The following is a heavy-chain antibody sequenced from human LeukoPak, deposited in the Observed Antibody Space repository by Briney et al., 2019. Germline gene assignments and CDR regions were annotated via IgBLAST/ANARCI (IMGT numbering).Heavy chain of an antibody. J-gene: IGHJ3*02. V-gene: IGHV3-9*01. CDR2: ISWNSGSI. CDR3: AKDVGMGFGETDPPDGAFDI. Sequence: GGSLRLSCAASGFTFDDYAMHWVRQAPGKGLEWVSGISWNSGSIGYADSVKGRFTISRDNAKNSLYLQMNSLRAEDTALYYCAKDVGMGFGETDPPDGAFDIWGQGTMVTVSS. D-gene: IGHD3-10*01. CDR1: GFTFDDYA.